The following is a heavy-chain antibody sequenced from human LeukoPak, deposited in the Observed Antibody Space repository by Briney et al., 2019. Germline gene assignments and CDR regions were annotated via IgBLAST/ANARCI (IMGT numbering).Heavy chain of an antibody. CDR1: GYTFTSYY. J-gene: IGHJ4*02. V-gene: IGHV1-46*01. Sequence: GASVKVSCKASGYTFTSYYMHWVRQAPGQGLEWMGLINPSGGSTSYAQKFQGRVTMTRDTSTSTVYMELSSLRSEDTAVYYCARDLLMITFGGVSVMDYWGQGTLVTVSS. CDR3: ARDLLMITFGGVSVMDY. D-gene: IGHD3-16*02. CDR2: INPSGGST.